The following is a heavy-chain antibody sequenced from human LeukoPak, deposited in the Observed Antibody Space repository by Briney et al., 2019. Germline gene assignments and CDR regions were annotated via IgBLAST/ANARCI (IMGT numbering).Heavy chain of an antibody. D-gene: IGHD3-3*01. CDR1: GFTFSTYT. J-gene: IGHJ4*02. Sequence: GGSQSLICAASGFTFSTYTMSWVRQAPGKGLEWVSTISGSGGSTYYADSVKGRFSISRDNSKSTLYLQMNSLRAEDTAVYYCAKDFWIGYYPNCWGQATLVTVSS. CDR3: AKDFWIGYYPNC. CDR2: ISGSGGST. V-gene: IGHV3-23*01.